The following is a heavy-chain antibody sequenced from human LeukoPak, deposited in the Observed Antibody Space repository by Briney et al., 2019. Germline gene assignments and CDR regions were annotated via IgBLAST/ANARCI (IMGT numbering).Heavy chain of an antibody. CDR1: GFTFSGYS. CDR3: AQVGAVDY. D-gene: IGHD1-26*01. Sequence: GGSLRLSCAASGFTFSGYSMNWVRQAPGKGLEWVSSISSSNSYIYYADSVKGRFTISRDNSKNTLYLQMNSLRAEDTAVYYCAQVGAVDYRGQGTLVTVSS. CDR2: ISSSNSYI. J-gene: IGHJ4*02. V-gene: IGHV3-21*04.